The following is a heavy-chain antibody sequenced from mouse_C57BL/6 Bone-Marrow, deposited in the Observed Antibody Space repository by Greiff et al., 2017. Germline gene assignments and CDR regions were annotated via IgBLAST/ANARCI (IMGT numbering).Heavy chain of an antibody. CDR2: IDPSDSYT. J-gene: IGHJ3*01. V-gene: IGHV1-50*01. CDR1: GYTFTSYW. Sequence: VQLQQPRAELVKPGASVKLSCKASGYTFTSYWMQWVKQRPGQGLEWIGEIDPSDSYTNYNQKFKGKATLTVDTSSSTAYMQLSSLTSEDSAVYYCARDRYSRAYWGQGTLVTVSA. D-gene: IGHD2-5*01. CDR3: ARDRYSRAY.